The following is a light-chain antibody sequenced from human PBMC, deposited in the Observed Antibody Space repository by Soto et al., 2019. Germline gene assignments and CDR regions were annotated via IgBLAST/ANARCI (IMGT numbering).Light chain of an antibody. CDR3: QQYSSSPRT. CDR1: QSVVSAY. V-gene: IGKV3-20*01. J-gene: IGKJ1*01. CDR2: GTS. Sequence: DIVLTQSPGTLSLSPGERASLSCRASQSVVSAYLAWYQQKPGQAPRLLIYGTSSRATGTPDRFSGRGSGTDFTLTISRLAPEDFAVYYCQQYSSSPRTFGQGTKVVIK.